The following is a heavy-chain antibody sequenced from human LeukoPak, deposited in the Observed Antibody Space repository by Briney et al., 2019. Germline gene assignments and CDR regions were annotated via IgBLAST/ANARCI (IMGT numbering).Heavy chain of an antibody. CDR1: GYSISSGYY. CDR3: ARVVGYPREWFDP. J-gene: IGHJ5*02. Sequence: SETLSLTCTVSGYSISSGYYWGWIRQPPGKGLEWIGSIYHSGSTYYNPSLKSRVTISLDTSKNQFSLKLSSVTAADTAVYYCARVVGYPREWFDPWGQGTLVTVSS. CDR2: IYHSGST. V-gene: IGHV4-38-2*02. D-gene: IGHD5-18*01.